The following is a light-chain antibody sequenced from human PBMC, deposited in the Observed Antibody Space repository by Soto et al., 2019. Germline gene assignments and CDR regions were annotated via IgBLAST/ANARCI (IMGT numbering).Light chain of an antibody. J-gene: IGKJ3*01. Sequence: EILLTQSPSTLSLSPGEGVTLSCRASQTVTVNSPAWYQQKPGQAPRLLIYAASTRAAAVPDRFTGSGSGTDFALTISRLEPEDFGVYYCQQYGDSPLTSGPGTKVDIK. CDR1: QTVTVNS. CDR2: AAS. V-gene: IGKV3-20*01. CDR3: QQYGDSPLT.